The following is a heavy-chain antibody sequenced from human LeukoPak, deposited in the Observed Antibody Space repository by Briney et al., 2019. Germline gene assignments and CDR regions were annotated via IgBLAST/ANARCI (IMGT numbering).Heavy chain of an antibody. V-gene: IGHV3-64D*06. D-gene: IGHD1-1*01. J-gene: IGHJ4*02. Sequence: PGGSLRLSCSGSGFTFSDYAMFWVRQAPGKGLEYVSAIMSNGRSTYLADTVKDRFTISRDNSKNMLYLQMSSLRPEDTAVYYCVIAKYYSWSDGSSFDCWGQGTLVTVSS. CDR3: VIAKYYSWSDGSSFDC. CDR2: IMSNGRST. CDR1: GFTFSDYA.